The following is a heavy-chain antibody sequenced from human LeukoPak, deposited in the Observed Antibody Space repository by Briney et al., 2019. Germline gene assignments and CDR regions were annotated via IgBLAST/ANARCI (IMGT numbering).Heavy chain of an antibody. CDR2: VNSDGSWT. J-gene: IGHJ4*02. Sequence: GGSLRLSCTASGFSFSGHWMHWVRQAPGKGLVWVSHVNSDGSWTSHADSVKGRFTISRDNSKNTLYLQMNSLRAEDTAVYYCAKDHSRRHNYYDSSGPDYWGQGTLVTVSS. V-gene: IGHV3-74*01. CDR3: AKDHSRRHNYYDSSGPDY. D-gene: IGHD3-22*01. CDR1: GFSFSGHW.